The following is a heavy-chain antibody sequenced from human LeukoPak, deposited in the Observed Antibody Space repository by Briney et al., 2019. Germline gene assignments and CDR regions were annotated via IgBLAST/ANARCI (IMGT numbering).Heavy chain of an antibody. Sequence: GGSLRLSCAASGFIFSQYSINWVRQAPGKGLEWVSHIRSTGDTFYADSVKGRFTISRDNDRNSLYLQMNSLRAEDTAMYYCARDAGNSGYGCDLWGEGTLVTVSS. CDR1: GFIFSQYS. V-gene: IGHV3-48*01. CDR3: ARDAGNSGYGCDL. D-gene: IGHD5-12*01. J-gene: IGHJ5*02. CDR2: IRSTGDT.